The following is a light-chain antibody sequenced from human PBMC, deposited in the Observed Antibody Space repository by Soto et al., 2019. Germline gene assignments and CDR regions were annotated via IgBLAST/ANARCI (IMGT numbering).Light chain of an antibody. CDR1: QSISDW. Sequence: DILMTQSPSTLSASVGDRVTITCRASQSISDWLAWYQQKPGKAPKLLIYKASSLESGVPSRFSGSGSGTEFTLSISSLQADDFATYYCQQYDSYPRTFGQGTKVEIK. CDR2: KAS. CDR3: QQYDSYPRT. J-gene: IGKJ1*01. V-gene: IGKV1-5*03.